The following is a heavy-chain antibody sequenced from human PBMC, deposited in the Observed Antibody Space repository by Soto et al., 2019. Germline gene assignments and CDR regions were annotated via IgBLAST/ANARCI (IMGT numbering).Heavy chain of an antibody. V-gene: IGHV4-59*02. CDR1: GDSVTSHY. CDR2: MHYTGFS. CDR3: ATSFGKAWYTY. D-gene: IGHD3-16*01. Sequence: PSETLSLTCSFSGDSVTSHYLTWIRQSPEMGLEWTGYMHYTGFSHYNPSLKSRLTISVDRSKNQFTLQLASVTVADTAIYYCATSFGKAWYTYWGQGTQVTGSS. J-gene: IGHJ4*02.